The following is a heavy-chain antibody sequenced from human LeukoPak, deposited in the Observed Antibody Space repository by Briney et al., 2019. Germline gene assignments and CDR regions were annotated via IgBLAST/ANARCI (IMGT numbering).Heavy chain of an antibody. J-gene: IGHJ4*02. V-gene: IGHV1-2*02. CDR3: ARDRNWDTLFDY. Sequence: ASVKVSCKASGYTFTGYYMHWVRQAPGQGLEWMGWINPNSGGTNYAQKFQGRVTMTRDTSISTAYMELSRLRSDDTAVYYCARDRNWDTLFDYWGQGTLVTVSS. CDR2: INPNSGGT. CDR1: GYTFTGYY. D-gene: IGHD7-27*01.